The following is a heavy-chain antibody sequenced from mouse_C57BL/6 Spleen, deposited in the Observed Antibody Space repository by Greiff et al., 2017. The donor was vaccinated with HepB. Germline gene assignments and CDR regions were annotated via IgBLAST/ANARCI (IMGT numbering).Heavy chain of an antibody. CDR3: ARARYDRAWFAY. CDR2: ISDGGSYT. D-gene: IGHD2-3*01. Sequence: EVKLVESGGGLVKPGGSLKLSCAASGFTFSSYAMSWVRQTPEQRLEWVATISDGGSYTYYPDNVKGRFTISRDNAKNNLYLQMSHLKSEDTAMYYCARARYDRAWFAYWGQGTLVTVSA. V-gene: IGHV5-4*03. CDR1: GFTFSSYA. J-gene: IGHJ3*01.